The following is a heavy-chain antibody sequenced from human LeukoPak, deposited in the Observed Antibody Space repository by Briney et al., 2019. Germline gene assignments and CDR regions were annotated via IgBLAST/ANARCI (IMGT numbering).Heavy chain of an antibody. J-gene: IGHJ4*02. Sequence: GGSLRLSCAASGFTFSSYAMSWVRQAPGKGLEWVSAISGSGGSTYYADSVKGRFTISRDNAKNSLYLQMNSLRAEDTAVYYCARMNYVSSGWGAPFDYWGQGTLVTVFS. CDR2: ISGSGGST. V-gene: IGHV3-23*01. CDR3: ARMNYVSSGWGAPFDY. D-gene: IGHD1-7*01. CDR1: GFTFSSYA.